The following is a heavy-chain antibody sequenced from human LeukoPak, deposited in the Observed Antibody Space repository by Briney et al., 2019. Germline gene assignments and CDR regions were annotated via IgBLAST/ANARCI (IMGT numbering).Heavy chain of an antibody. J-gene: IGHJ4*02. CDR3: AEIVGAHRGAV. V-gene: IGHV3-23*01. D-gene: IGHD1-26*01. Sequence: DSVKGRFTISRDNSKNTLYLQMNSLRAEDTAVYYCAEIVGAHRGAVWGQGTLVTVSS.